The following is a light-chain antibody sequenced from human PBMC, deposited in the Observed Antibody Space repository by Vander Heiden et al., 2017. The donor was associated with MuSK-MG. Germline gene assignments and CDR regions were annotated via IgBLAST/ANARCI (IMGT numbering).Light chain of an antibody. V-gene: IGKV1-9*01. J-gene: IGKJ1*01. Sequence: DIQLTQSPSFLSASVGDRVTITCRVSQGISSYLAWYQRKPGKAPKLLIYAASTLQSGVPSRFSGSGSGTEFTLTISSLQPEDFATYYCQQLNSYPWTFGQGTKVEIK. CDR3: QQLNSYPWT. CDR2: AAS. CDR1: QGISSY.